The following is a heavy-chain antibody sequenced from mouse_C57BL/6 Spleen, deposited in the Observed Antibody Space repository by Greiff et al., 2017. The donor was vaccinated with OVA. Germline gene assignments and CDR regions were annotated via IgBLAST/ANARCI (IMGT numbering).Heavy chain of an antibody. CDR3: ARTPITTVVARGAWFAY. CDR1: GFSLTSYG. CDR2: IWSGGST. V-gene: IGHV2-2*01. Sequence: QVQLQQSGPGLVQPSQSLSITCTVSGFSLTSYGVHWVRQSPGKGLEWLGVIWSGGSTDYNAAFISRLSISKDNSKSQVFFKMNSLQADDTAIYYCARTPITTVVARGAWFAYWGQGTLVTVSA. J-gene: IGHJ3*01. D-gene: IGHD1-1*01.